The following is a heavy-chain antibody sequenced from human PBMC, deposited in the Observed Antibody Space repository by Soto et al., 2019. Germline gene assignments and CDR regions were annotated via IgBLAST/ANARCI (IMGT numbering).Heavy chain of an antibody. Sequence: PGGSLRLSCAASEFTFRRYWMHWVRQSPGKGLVWVSRISGDGSSTNYADSVKGRFTISRDNAKNTVYLQIGSLRAEDTAVYYCARSLPGTYGAFDLWGQGTMVTVSS. J-gene: IGHJ3*01. CDR2: ISGDGSST. CDR1: EFTFRRYW. CDR3: ARSLPGTYGAFDL. D-gene: IGHD1-7*01. V-gene: IGHV3-74*01.